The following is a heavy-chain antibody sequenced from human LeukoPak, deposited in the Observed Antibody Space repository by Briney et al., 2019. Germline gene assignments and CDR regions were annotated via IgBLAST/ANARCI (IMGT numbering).Heavy chain of an antibody. Sequence: SETLSLTCTVSSGSISSYYWSWIRQPAGKGLEWIGRIYTSGSTNYNPSLKSRVTMSVDTSKNQFSLKLSSVTSADTAVYYCARDRGSSGWYYFDYWGQGTLVTVSS. CDR1: SGSISSYY. J-gene: IGHJ4*02. CDR2: IYTSGST. D-gene: IGHD6-19*01. V-gene: IGHV4-4*07. CDR3: ARDRGSSGWYYFDY.